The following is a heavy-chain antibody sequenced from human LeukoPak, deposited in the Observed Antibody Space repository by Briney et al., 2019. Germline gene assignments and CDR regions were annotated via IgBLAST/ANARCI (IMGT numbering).Heavy chain of an antibody. D-gene: IGHD6-19*01. CDR2: ISAYNGNT. Sequence: ASVKVSCKASGYTFTSYGISWVRQAPGQGLEWRGWISAYNGNTNYAQKLQGRVTMTTDTSTSTAYMELRSLRSDDTAVYYCAREPGYSSGWYGRFDYWGQGTLVTVSS. V-gene: IGHV1-18*01. J-gene: IGHJ4*02. CDR1: GYTFTSYG. CDR3: AREPGYSSGWYGRFDY.